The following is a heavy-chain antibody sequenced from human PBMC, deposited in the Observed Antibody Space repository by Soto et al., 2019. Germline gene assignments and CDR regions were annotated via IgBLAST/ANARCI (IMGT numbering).Heavy chain of an antibody. CDR1: GGTFRGYA. CDR2: IIPIFGTA. D-gene: IGHD2-2*02. J-gene: IGHJ6*02. V-gene: IGHV1-69*13. Sequence: GASVNVSCKASGGTFRGYAISWVRQAPVQGLEWMGWIIPIFGTANYAQKFQGRVTITADESTSTAYMELSSLRSEDTAVYYCARVDIVVVPAAIGGYYYGMDVWGQGTTVNVSS. CDR3: ARVDIVVVPAAIGGYYYGMDV.